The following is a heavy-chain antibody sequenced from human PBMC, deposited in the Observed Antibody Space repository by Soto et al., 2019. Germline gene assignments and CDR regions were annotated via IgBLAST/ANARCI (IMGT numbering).Heavy chain of an antibody. CDR3: AKVGPLTYSSSLRYFDY. CDR2: ISGSGGST. Sequence: GGSLRLSCAASGFTFSSYAMSWVRQAPGKGLEWVSAISGSGGSTYYADSVKGRFTISRDNSKNTLYLQMNSLRAEDTAVYYCAKVGPLTYSSSLRYFDYWGQGTLVTVSS. CDR1: GFTFSSYA. J-gene: IGHJ4*02. V-gene: IGHV3-23*01. D-gene: IGHD6-6*01.